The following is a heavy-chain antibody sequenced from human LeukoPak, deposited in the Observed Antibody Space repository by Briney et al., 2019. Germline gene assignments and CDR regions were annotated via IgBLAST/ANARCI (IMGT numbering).Heavy chain of an antibody. J-gene: IGHJ4*02. CDR2: XYHSGST. Sequence: IXSXYHSGSTXXXPSLKXXVTISXXTSQNQFSLRLSSVTAADTAVYFCARRASGTQHFDNWGQGTLVTVSS. V-gene: IGHV4-39*01. D-gene: IGHD3-10*01. CDR3: ARRASGTQHFDN.